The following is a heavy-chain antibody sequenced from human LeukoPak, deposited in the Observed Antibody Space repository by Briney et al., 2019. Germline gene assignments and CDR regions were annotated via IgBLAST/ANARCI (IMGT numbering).Heavy chain of an antibody. Sequence: GGSLRLSCAASGFTFSSYAMHWVRQAPGKGLEWVAVISYDGSNKYYADSVKGRFTISRDNSKSTLYLQMNSLRAEDTAVYYCARGRGIVVVAAAIPYYFDYWGQGTLVTVSS. CDR3: ARGRGIVVVAAAIPYYFDY. J-gene: IGHJ4*02. V-gene: IGHV3-30-3*01. CDR1: GFTFSSYA. CDR2: ISYDGSNK. D-gene: IGHD2-2*01.